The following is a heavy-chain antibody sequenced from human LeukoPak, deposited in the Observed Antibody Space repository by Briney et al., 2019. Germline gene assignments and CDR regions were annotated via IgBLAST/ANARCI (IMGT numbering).Heavy chain of an antibody. CDR2: IIPIFGTA. Sequence: ASVKVSCKASGGTFSSYAISWVRQAPGQGLEWMGGIIPIFGTANYAQKFQGRVTITADKSTSTAYMELSSLRSEDTAVYYCARVFFEDYYGSGSYYNRYFDYWGQGTLVTVSS. J-gene: IGHJ4*02. V-gene: IGHV1-69*06. CDR1: GGTFSSYA. CDR3: ARVFFEDYYGSGSYYNRYFDY. D-gene: IGHD3-10*01.